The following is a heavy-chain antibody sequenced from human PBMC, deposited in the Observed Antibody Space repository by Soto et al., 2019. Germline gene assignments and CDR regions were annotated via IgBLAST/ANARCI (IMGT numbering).Heavy chain of an antibody. Sequence: LRLSCEASRFTFSKFAMSWVRQAPGKGLEWISTIGVTAGSTYYTDSVRGRFTISRDNSKNTLYLEMNSLRAEDTALYCAKVMYTWHHVAASDSSGPGLLLTVSS. V-gene: IGHV3-23*01. D-gene: IGHD1-1*01. CDR3: AKVMYTWHHVAASDS. CDR2: IGVTAGST. J-gene: IGHJ4*02. CDR1: RFTFSKFA.